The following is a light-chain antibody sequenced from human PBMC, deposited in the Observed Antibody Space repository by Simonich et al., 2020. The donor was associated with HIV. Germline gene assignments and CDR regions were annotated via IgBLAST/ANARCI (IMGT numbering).Light chain of an antibody. CDR1: QSVLYNSNNKNY. Sequence: DIVMTQSPDSLAVSLGEWATINCKSSQSVLYNSNNKNYLSWYQQEPGQAPKLLIYWASTRESGVPDRFSGSGSGTDFTLTISSLQAEDVAVYYCQQYYSTPSYTFGQGTKLEIK. CDR3: QQYYSTPSYT. V-gene: IGKV4-1*01. CDR2: WAS. J-gene: IGKJ2*01.